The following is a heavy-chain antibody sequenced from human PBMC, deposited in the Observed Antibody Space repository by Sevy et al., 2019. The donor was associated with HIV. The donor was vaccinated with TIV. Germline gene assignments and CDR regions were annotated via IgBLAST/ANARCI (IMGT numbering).Heavy chain of an antibody. CDR2: ISYDGSDT. V-gene: IGHV3-30-3*01. CDR3: ARPRANYVDHYFFYAMDV. D-gene: IGHD4-17*01. Sequence: GGSLRLSCAASGFAFSNYYAMHGVRQAPGKGLEWVALISYDGSDTYYADSVKGRFTVSRDNFKNTLFLQMNSLTTEDTAVYYCARPRANYVDHYFFYAMDVWGQWTTVTVS. J-gene: IGHJ6*02. CDR1: GFAFSNYYA.